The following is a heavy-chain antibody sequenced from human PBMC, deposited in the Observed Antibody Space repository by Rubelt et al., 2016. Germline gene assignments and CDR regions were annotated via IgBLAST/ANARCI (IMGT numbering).Heavy chain of an antibody. CDR2: IIPIFGTA. J-gene: IGHJ6*02. Sequence: QVQLVQSGAEVKKPGASVKVSCKASGYTFTSYGISWVRQAPGQGLEWMGGIIPIFGTANYAQKFQGRVTITRDTSASTAYMGLSSLRSEDTAVYYCAADSGYGPSMDVWGQGTTVTVSS. CDR3: AADSGYGPSMDV. V-gene: IGHV1-69*05. D-gene: IGHD5-12*01. CDR1: GYTFTSYG.